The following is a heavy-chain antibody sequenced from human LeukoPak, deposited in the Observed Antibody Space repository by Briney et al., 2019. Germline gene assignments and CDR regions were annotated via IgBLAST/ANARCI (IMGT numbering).Heavy chain of an antibody. CDR3: VTGYDEPFDN. J-gene: IGHJ4*02. CDR2: ISDTGKT. D-gene: IGHD2-2*01. V-gene: IGHV4-59*01. CDR1: GAPLSSYY. Sequence: SETLSLTCSVSGAPLSSYYWGWIRQSPGKRLEWLGYISDTGKTDYNPSLKSRGTLSLDTSKNQFSLRLTSVTAADTAVYYCVTGYDEPFDNWGQGTLVTVSS.